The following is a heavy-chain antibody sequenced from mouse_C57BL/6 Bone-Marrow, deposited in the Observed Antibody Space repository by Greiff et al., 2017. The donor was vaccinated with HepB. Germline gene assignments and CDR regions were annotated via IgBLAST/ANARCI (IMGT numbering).Heavy chain of an antibody. D-gene: IGHD2-2*01. CDR1: GYSITSGYY. J-gene: IGHJ1*03. V-gene: IGHV3-6*01. CDR2: ISYDGSN. CDR3: ARGYYGYDAYWYFDV. Sequence: DVKLQESGPGLVKPSQSLSLTCSVTGYSITSGYYWNWIRQFPGNKLEWMGYISYDGSNNYNPSLKNRISITRDTSKNQFFLKLNSVTTEDTATSYCARGYYGYDAYWYFDVWGTGTTVTVSS.